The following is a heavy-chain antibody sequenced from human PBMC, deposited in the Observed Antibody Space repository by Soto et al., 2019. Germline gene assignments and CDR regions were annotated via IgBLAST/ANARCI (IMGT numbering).Heavy chain of an antibody. CDR3: ARGPLLSPAVAGFDY. CDR2: IYYSGST. V-gene: IGHV4-61*01. D-gene: IGHD6-19*01. CDR1: GGSVSSGSYY. J-gene: IGHJ4*02. Sequence: SETLSLTCTVSGGSVSSGSYYWSWIRQPPGKGLEWIGYIYYSGSTNYNPSLKSRVTISVDTSENQFSLKLSSVTAADTAVYYCARGPLLSPAVAGFDYWGQGTLVTVSS.